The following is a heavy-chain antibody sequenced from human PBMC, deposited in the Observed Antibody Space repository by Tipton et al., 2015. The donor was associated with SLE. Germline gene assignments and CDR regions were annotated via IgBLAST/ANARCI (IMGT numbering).Heavy chain of an antibody. CDR1: GGSISSYY. J-gene: IGHJ5*01. V-gene: IGHV4-59*12. CDR3: ARKGYCSSTSCLAWFDS. CDR2: IYYSGST. Sequence: TLSLTCTVSGGSISSYYWSWIRQPPGKGLEWIGSIYYSGSTYYNPSLKSRVTISVDTSKNQFSLKLSSVTAADTAVYYCARKGYCSSTSCLAWFDSWGQGTLVTVSS. D-gene: IGHD2-2*01.